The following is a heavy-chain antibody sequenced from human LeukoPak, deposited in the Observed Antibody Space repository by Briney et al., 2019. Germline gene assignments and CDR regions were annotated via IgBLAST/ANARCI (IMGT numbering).Heavy chain of an antibody. CDR1: GYIFTSYW. Sequence: GESLKISCKVSGYIFTSYWFGWVRQMPGKGLEWMGIIYPGDSDTRYSPSFQGQVTISVDKSISTAYLQWSSLKASDTAMYYCTRKGYAFDYWGQETLVTVSS. CDR2: IYPGDSDT. V-gene: IGHV5-51*01. CDR3: TRKGYAFDY. J-gene: IGHJ4*02. D-gene: IGHD2-8*01.